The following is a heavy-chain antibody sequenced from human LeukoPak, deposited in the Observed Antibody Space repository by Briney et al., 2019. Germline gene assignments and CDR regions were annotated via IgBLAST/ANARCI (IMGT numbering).Heavy chain of an antibody. CDR2: INHSGST. Sequence: SETLSLTCAVYGGSFSGYYWSWIRQPPGKGLEWIGEINHSGSTNYNPSLESRVTISVDTSKNRFSLKLSSVTAADTAVYYCARGNNDFWSGYLNWFDPWGQGTLVTVSS. V-gene: IGHV4-34*01. J-gene: IGHJ5*02. CDR1: GGSFSGYY. D-gene: IGHD3-3*01. CDR3: ARGNNDFWSGYLNWFDP.